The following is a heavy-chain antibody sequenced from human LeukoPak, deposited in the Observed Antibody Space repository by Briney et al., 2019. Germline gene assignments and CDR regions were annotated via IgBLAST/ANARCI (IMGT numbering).Heavy chain of an antibody. Sequence: GGSLRLSCAASGFTLSGYWMTWVRQGPGKGLEWVANINRDGGQRSYVDSVKGRFAIPRDNAKNSLYLQMSSLKTEDTAVYYCARDISPDDYFDSHKCYYDAFDIWGQGTLVTVSS. D-gene: IGHD3-22*01. CDR2: INRDGGQR. J-gene: IGHJ3*02. CDR3: ARDISPDDYFDSHKCYYDAFDI. V-gene: IGHV3-7*04. CDR1: GFTLSGYW.